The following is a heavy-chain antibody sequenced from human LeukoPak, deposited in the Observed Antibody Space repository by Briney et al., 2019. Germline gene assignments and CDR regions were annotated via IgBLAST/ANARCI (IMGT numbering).Heavy chain of an antibody. D-gene: IGHD3-16*01. CDR3: AKREVRGTYLYYFDY. CDR2: ISYDGSTK. CDR1: GFTFSSFG. J-gene: IGHJ4*02. V-gene: IGHV3-30*18. Sequence: GGSLRLSCAASGFTFSSFGMHWVRQAPGKGLEWVAVISYDGSTKYYADSVKGRFTISRDNSKNTLHLQMNSLRDEDTAVYYCAKREVRGTYLYYFDYWGQGTLVTVSS.